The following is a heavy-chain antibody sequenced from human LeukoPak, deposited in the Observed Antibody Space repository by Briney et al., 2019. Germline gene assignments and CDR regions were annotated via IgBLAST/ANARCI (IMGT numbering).Heavy chain of an antibody. CDR3: AKGSYSSGWYYFDY. CDR1: GFTFSSYG. J-gene: IGHJ4*02. CDR2: ISWNSGSI. Sequence: GRSLRLSCAASGFTFSSYGMHWVRQAPGKGLEWVSGISWNSGSIGYADSVKGRFTISRDNAKNSLYLQMNSLRAEDTALYYCAKGSYSSGWYYFDYWGQGTLVTVSS. V-gene: IGHV3-9*01. D-gene: IGHD6-19*01.